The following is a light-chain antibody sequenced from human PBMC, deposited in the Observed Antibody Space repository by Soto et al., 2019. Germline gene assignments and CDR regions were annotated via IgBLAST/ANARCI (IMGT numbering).Light chain of an antibody. CDR1: QDISNY. J-gene: IGKJ4*01. CDR3: QQYDNLPT. CDR2: DAS. Sequence: DLQMTQSPSSLSASVGDRVTITCQASQDISNYLNWYQQKPGKAPKLLIYDASNLETGVPSRFSGSGSGTDFTFNISSLQPEDIATYYCQQYDNLPTFGGGTKVEIK. V-gene: IGKV1-33*01.